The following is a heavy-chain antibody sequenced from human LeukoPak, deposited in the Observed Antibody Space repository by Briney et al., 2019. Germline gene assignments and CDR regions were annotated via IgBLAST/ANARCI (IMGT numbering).Heavy chain of an antibody. J-gene: IGHJ4*02. CDR2: IYTGGNT. V-gene: IGHV3-53*01. Sequence: GGSLRLSCAASGFTVDSNYLSWVRQAPGKGLEWVSTIYTGGNTYYAASVKGRFIISRDFSKNTVFLHMNSLRAEDTAMYYCARGDDSGYYDYFDYWGQGALVTVSS. D-gene: IGHD3-22*01. CDR1: GFTVDSNY. CDR3: ARGDDSGYYDYFDY.